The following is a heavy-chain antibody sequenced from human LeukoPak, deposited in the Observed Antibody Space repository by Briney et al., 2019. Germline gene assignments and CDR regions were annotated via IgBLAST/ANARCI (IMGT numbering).Heavy chain of an antibody. CDR3: ARGPYAYTSSATLGSYNWFDP. V-gene: IGHV5-51*01. D-gene: IGHD2-2*02. CDR2: IYPGDSHT. CDR1: GYSFPNYW. Sequence: GEFLKISCKGSGYSFPNYWIGWVRQMPGKGLEWMGIIYPGDSHTRYSPSFQDQVTISVDKSISTAYPQWSSLKASDTAMYYCARGPYAYTSSATLGSYNWFDPWGQGSLVTVSS. J-gene: IGHJ5*02.